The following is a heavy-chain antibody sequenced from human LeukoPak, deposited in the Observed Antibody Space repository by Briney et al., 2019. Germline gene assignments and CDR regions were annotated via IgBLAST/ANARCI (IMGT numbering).Heavy chain of an antibody. Sequence: SQTLSLTCAVPGGSISSGGYSWSGIRQPPGKGLEWIGYIYHSGSTYYNPSLKSRVTISVDRSKNQFSLKLSSVTAADTAVYYCARTRFGELLSLDYWGQGTLVTVSS. CDR2: IYHSGST. V-gene: IGHV4-30-2*01. D-gene: IGHD3-10*01. CDR3: ARTRFGELLSLDY. CDR1: GGSISSGGYS. J-gene: IGHJ4*02.